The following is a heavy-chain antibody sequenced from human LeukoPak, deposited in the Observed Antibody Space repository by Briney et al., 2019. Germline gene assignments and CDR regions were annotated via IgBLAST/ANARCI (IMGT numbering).Heavy chain of an antibody. CDR1: GYTFTSYG. Sequence: ASVKVSCKASGYTFTSYGLSWVRQAPGQGLEWMGWINPNSGGTNYAQKFQGRVTMTRDTSISTAYMELSRLRSDDTAVYYCARDYDYGENFDYWGQGTLVTVSS. V-gene: IGHV1-2*02. CDR3: ARDYDYGENFDY. CDR2: INPNSGGT. D-gene: IGHD4-17*01. J-gene: IGHJ4*02.